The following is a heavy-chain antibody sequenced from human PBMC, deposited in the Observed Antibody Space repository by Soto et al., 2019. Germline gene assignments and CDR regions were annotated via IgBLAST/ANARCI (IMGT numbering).Heavy chain of an antibody. Sequence: QVQLQQWGAGLLKPSETLSLTCAVYGGSFSGYYWSWIRQPPGKGLEWMGESNHSGITNCNPSLTSRVTISVDPSKNPFSLKLSSVAAADTAVYYCARELKEGWLRTLYYYGMDVWGQGTTVTVSS. CDR3: ARELKEGWLRTLYYYGMDV. CDR1: GGSFSGYY. V-gene: IGHV4-34*01. D-gene: IGHD5-12*01. J-gene: IGHJ6*02. CDR2: SNHSGIT.